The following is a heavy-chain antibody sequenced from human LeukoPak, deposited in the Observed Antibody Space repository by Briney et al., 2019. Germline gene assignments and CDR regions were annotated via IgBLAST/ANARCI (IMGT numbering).Heavy chain of an antibody. D-gene: IGHD3-22*01. Sequence: GGSLRLSCAASGFTVSSNYMSWVRQAPGKGLEWVSVIYSGGSTYYADSVKGRFTISRDNSKNTLYLQMNSLRAEDTAVYYCARDHPLKYYGSSGTIWGQGTMVTVSS. CDR3: ARDHPLKYYGSSGTI. CDR1: GFTVSSNY. CDR2: IYSGGST. J-gene: IGHJ3*02. V-gene: IGHV3-66*01.